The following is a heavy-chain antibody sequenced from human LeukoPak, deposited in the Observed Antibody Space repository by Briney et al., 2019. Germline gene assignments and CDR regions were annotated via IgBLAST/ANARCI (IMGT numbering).Heavy chain of an antibody. CDR3: ARHEAVAMGYFDY. D-gene: IGHD6-19*01. V-gene: IGHV4-59*08. Sequence: SETLSLTCTVSGGSISSYYWSWMRQPPGKGLEWIGYIYYSGSTNYNPSLKSRVTISVDTSKNQFSLKLSSVPAADTAVYYCARHEAVAMGYFDYWGQGTLVTVSS. CDR1: GGSISSYY. J-gene: IGHJ4*02. CDR2: IYYSGST.